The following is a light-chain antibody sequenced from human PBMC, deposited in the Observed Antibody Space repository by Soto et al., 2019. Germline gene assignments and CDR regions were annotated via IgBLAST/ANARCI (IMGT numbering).Light chain of an antibody. Sequence: QSVLTQPPSVSGAPGQRVTISCTESSSNIGAGYDVHWYQQLPGTAPKLLIYGNSNRPSGVPDRFSGSKSGTSASLAITGLQAEDEAAYYCQSYGGSLSGWVFGGGTKPTVL. V-gene: IGLV1-40*01. J-gene: IGLJ3*02. CDR2: GNS. CDR1: SSNIGAGYD. CDR3: QSYGGSLSGWV.